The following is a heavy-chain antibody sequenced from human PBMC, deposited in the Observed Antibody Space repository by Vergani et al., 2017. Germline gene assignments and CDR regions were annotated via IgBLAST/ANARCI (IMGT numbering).Heavy chain of an antibody. CDR1: GGTFSSYA. J-gene: IGHJ6*03. D-gene: IGHD6-13*01. Sequence: QVQLVQSGAEVKKPGSSVKVSCKASGGTFSSYAISWVRQAPGQGLEWMGRIIPIFGTANYAQKFQGRVTITADESTSTAYMELSSLRSEDTAVYYCAKVAAAGSIYYYYYYMDVWGKGTTVTVSS. V-gene: IGHV1-69*13. CDR3: AKVAAAGSIYYYYYYMDV. CDR2: IIPIFGTA.